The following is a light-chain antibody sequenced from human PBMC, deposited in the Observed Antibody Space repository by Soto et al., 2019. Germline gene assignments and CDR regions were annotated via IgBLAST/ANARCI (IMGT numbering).Light chain of an antibody. Sequence: EIVMTQSPATLSVSPGQRATLSCRASESISRDYLAWYQQRLGQAPRLLIYGASSGATGIPDRFSGSGSGTDFTLTISSLQPEDFATYYCQQSYSTPLTFGGGTKVDIK. CDR1: ESISRDY. J-gene: IGKJ4*01. CDR2: GAS. V-gene: IGKV3D-20*02. CDR3: QQSYSTPLT.